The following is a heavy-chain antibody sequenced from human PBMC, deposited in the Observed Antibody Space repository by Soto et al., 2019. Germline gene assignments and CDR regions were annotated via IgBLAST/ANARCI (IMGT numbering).Heavy chain of an antibody. CDR1: GFTFSSYW. D-gene: IGHD6-19*01. V-gene: IGHV3-74*01. J-gene: IGHJ6*02. CDR2: INSDGSST. CDR3: ASPYMDSSGLYFYGIDV. Sequence: EVQLVESGGGLVQPGGSLRLSCAASGFTFSSYWMHWVRQAPGKGLVWVSRINSDGSSTSYADSVKGRFTISRDNAKNTVYLQRNRLRAEYTAVYYCASPYMDSSGLYFYGIDVWGQGTTVTVSS.